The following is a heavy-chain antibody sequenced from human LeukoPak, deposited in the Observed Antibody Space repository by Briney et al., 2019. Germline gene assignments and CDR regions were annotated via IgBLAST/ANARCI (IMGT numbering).Heavy chain of an antibody. CDR1: GGSISSYY. D-gene: IGHD6-13*01. CDR3: ARGRGSWYYPFPSKYGMDV. CDR2: IYYSGST. J-gene: IGHJ6*02. Sequence: SETLSLTCTVSGGSISSYYWSWIRQPPGKGLEWIGYIYYSGSTNYNPSLKSRVTISVDTSKNQFSLKLSSVTAADTAVYYCARGRGSWYYPFPSKYGMDVWGQGTTVTVSS. V-gene: IGHV4-59*01.